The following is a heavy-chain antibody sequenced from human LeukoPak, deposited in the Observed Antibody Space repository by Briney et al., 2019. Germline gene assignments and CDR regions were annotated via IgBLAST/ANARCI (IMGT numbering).Heavy chain of an antibody. CDR2: IHPDDSDT. CDR3: ARQRLPEVGETTGPFDC. CDR1: GYTFTSYR. D-gene: IGHD1-26*01. Sequence: GESLKISCKGSGYTFTSYRIGWVRQSPGKGLERMGIIHPDDSDTKYSPSFQGQVTISADKSIITAYLQWSSLKASDTAMYYCARQRLPEVGETTGPFDCWGQGTLVTVSS. J-gene: IGHJ4*02. V-gene: IGHV5-51*01.